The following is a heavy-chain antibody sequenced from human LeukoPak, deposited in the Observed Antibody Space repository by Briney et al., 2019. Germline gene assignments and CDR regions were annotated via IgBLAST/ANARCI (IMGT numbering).Heavy chain of an antibody. J-gene: IGHJ5*02. CDR2: INPNSGGT. CDR3: ARGAPYCSSTSCLHIASNWFDP. V-gene: IGHV1-2*02. Sequence: ASVKVSCKASGYTFTGYYMHWVRQAPGQGLEWMGWINPNSGGTNYAQKFQGRVTMTRDTSISPAYMELSRLRSDDTAVYYCARGAPYCSSTSCLHIASNWFDPWGQGNLVTVSS. D-gene: IGHD2-2*01. CDR1: GYTFTGYY.